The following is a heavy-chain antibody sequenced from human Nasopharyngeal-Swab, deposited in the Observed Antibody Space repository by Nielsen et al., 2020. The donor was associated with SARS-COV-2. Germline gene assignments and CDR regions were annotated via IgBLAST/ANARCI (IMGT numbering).Heavy chain of an antibody. CDR3: ARDFNYDILTGYFDP. V-gene: IGHV3-21*01. Sequence: GESLKISCAASGFTFSSYSMNWVRQAPGKGLEWVSSISSSSYIYYADSVKGRFTISRDNAKNSLYLQMNSLRAEDTAVYYCARDFNYDILTGYFDPWGQGTLVTVSS. D-gene: IGHD3-9*01. CDR2: ISSSSYI. J-gene: IGHJ5*02. CDR1: GFTFSSYS.